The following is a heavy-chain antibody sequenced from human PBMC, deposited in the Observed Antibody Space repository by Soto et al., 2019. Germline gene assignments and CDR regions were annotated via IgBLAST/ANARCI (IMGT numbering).Heavy chain of an antibody. CDR2: IYYSGST. Sequence: QVQLQESGPGLVKPSQTLSLTCTVSGGSISSGGYYWSWIRQHPGKGLEWIGSIYYSGSTYYNPTLDSGVPVSVGTSQVEVALKLTSVPAADTVVYYCAGGVLHWGQGPLVTVSS. D-gene: IGHD3-16*01. V-gene: IGHV4-31*03. CDR1: GGSISSGGYY. J-gene: IGHJ4*02. CDR3: AGGVLH.